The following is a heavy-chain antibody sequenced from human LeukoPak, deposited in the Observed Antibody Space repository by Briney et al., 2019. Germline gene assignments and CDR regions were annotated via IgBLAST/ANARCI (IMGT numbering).Heavy chain of an antibody. CDR1: GFTFNKYW. CDR3: ARASTTVPNLLDY. V-gene: IGHV3-74*03. J-gene: IGHJ4*02. CDR2: INGDGTST. Sequence: GGSLRLSCAASGFTFNKYWMHWVRQAPGKGLLWVSRINGDGTSTKYADSVKGRFTISRDNARHTLYLQMNSLRAEDTAVYYCARASTTVPNLLDYWGQGTLVTVSS. D-gene: IGHD4-17*01.